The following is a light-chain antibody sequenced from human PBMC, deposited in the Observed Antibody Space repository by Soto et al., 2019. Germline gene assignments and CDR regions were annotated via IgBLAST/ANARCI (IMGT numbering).Light chain of an antibody. CDR2: GAS. Sequence: EIVMTQSPATLSVSPGERATLSCRASQSVSNNLAWYQKKPGQAPRLLIYGASTRATGIPARFSGSGSGTEFTLTISSRQAEEFAVYYCQQYTNWWTFGQGTRVEIK. CDR1: QSVSNN. CDR3: QQYTNWWT. J-gene: IGKJ1*01. V-gene: IGKV3-15*01.